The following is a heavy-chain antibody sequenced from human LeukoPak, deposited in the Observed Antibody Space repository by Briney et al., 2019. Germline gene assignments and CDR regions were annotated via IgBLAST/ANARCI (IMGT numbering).Heavy chain of an antibody. CDR3: ARGEKIVVDAFDV. J-gene: IGHJ3*01. D-gene: IGHD3-22*01. V-gene: IGHV4-38-2*02. CDR1: GDSITTNYY. Sequence: SETLSLTCTVSGDSITTNYYWGWIRQPPGKGLEWIASIHHSGSTNYRPSLKSRVTISVDTSKNQFSLKLSSVTAADTAVYYCARGEKIVVDAFDVWGQGTMVTVSS. CDR2: IHHSGST.